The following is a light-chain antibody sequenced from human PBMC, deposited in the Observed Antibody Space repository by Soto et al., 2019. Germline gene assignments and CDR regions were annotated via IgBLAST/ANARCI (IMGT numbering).Light chain of an antibody. CDR1: QDIRGA. CDR2: DVC. J-gene: IGKJ5*01. V-gene: IGKV1-13*02. Sequence: AIQLTQSPSSLSASVGDRVTITCRASQDIRGALAWYQQKPGKPPKLLIFDVCSLQSGVPSRFSGSGSGTDFTLTISSLQPEDFATYYCQQFNTYPITFGQGTRLEIK. CDR3: QQFNTYPIT.